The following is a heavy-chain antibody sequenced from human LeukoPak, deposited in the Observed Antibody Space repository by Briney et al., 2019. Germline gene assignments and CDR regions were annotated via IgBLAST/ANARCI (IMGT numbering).Heavy chain of an antibody. CDR1: GGSLSSYY. Sequence: PSETLSLTCTVSGGSLSSYYWSWIRQPPGKGLECIGYSYYSGSTNYNPSLKSRVTISVDTSKNQFSLNLSSVTAADTAVYYCARLPTNYDYVWGSPRAFDIWGQGTMVTVSS. J-gene: IGHJ3*02. CDR2: SYYSGST. V-gene: IGHV4-59*08. CDR3: ARLPTNYDYVWGSPRAFDI. D-gene: IGHD3-16*01.